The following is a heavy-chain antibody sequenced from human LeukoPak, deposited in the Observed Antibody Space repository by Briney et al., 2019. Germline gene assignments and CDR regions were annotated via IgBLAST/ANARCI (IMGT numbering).Heavy chain of an antibody. CDR1: GGSVSSGSYY. Sequence: SETLSLTCTVSGGSVSSGSYYWSWIRQPPGKGLEWIGYIHYSGSTNYNPSLKSRVIISEDTSKNQFSLKLSSVTAADTAVYYCARDLYLTDTAMGYYYFGMDVWGQGTTVTVSS. CDR2: IHYSGST. CDR3: ARDLYLTDTAMGYYYFGMDV. J-gene: IGHJ6*02. D-gene: IGHD5-18*01. V-gene: IGHV4-61*01.